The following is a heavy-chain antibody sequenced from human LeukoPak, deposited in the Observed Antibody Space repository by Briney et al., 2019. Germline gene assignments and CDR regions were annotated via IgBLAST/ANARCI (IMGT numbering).Heavy chain of an antibody. Sequence: PGRSLRLSCAASGFTFSSYDIHWVRQAPGKGLEWVAVLSYDGSNKYYADSVKGRFTISRDSSKNTVYLQMNSLRAEDTAAYYCAKDLNSPGGESYYTTFDYWGQGTLVTVSS. J-gene: IGHJ4*02. CDR2: LSYDGSNK. CDR3: AKDLNSPGGESYYTTFDY. D-gene: IGHD1-26*01. CDR1: GFTFSSYD. V-gene: IGHV3-30*18.